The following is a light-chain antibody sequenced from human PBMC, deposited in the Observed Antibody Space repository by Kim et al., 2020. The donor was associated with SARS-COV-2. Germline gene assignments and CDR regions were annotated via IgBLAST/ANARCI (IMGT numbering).Light chain of an antibody. Sequence: QSALTQPASVSGSPGQSITISCTGTSSDVGVYNYVSWYQQHPGKAPRLMIYDVLRRPSGVSNRFSASKSGNTASLTISGLQAEDEADYYCSSYTISNTFVFGGGTQLTVL. V-gene: IGLV2-14*01. CDR1: SSDVGVYNY. CDR3: SSYTISNTFV. J-gene: IGLJ2*01. CDR2: DVL.